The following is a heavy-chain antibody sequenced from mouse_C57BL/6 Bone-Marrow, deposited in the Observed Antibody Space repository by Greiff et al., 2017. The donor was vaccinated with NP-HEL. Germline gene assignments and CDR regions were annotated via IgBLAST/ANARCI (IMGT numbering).Heavy chain of an antibody. J-gene: IGHJ2*01. CDR3: ARGYGRDFDY. V-gene: IGHV1-55*01. D-gene: IGHD2-1*01. CDR1: GYTFTSYW. Sequence: QVQLQQSGPELVKPGASVKISCKASGYTFTSYWITWVKQRPGQGLEWIGDIYPGSGSTNYNEKFKSKATLTVDTSSSTAYMQLSSLTSEDSAVYYCARGYGRDFDYWGQGTTLTVSS. CDR2: IYPGSGST.